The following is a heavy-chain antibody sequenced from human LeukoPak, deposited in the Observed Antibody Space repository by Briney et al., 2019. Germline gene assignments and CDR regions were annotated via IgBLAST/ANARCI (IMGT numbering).Heavy chain of an antibody. Sequence: GGSLRLSCAASGFTFSSYAMSWVRHAPGKALEWVSAISCNCCRTYYADTVKGRSPISRDHSKNPLYLQMNSLSAEDTAVYYCAKDQVTMTELNFDYWGQGTLVTVSS. CDR1: GFTFSSYA. J-gene: IGHJ4*02. V-gene: IGHV3-23*01. CDR2: ISCNCCRT. CDR3: AKDQVTMTELNFDY. D-gene: IGHD3-22*01.